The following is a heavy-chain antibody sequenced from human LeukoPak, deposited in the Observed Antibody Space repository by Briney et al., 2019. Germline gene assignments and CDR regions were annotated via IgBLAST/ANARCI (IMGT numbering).Heavy chain of an antibody. CDR2: IYYSGST. CDR1: GGSISSHY. D-gene: IGHD6-25*01. CDR3: ARVQAGYFDY. J-gene: IGHJ4*02. V-gene: IGHV4-59*11. Sequence: PSETLSLTRTVSGGSISSHYWSWIRQPPGKGLEWIGYIYYSGSTNYNPSLKSRVTISVDTSKNQFSLKLSSVTAADTAVYYCARVQAGYFDYWGQGALVTVSS.